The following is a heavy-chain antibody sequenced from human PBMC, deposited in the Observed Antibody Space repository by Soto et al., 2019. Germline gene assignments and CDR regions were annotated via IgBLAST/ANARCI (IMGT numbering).Heavy chain of an antibody. J-gene: IGHJ6*02. CDR3: ASDPGSGWYLTYYYNRMDV. V-gene: IGHV1-2*02. CDR1: GYTFSGYY. CDR2: INPNSGGT. D-gene: IGHD6-19*01. Sequence: ASVKVSCKASGYTFSGYYMHWVRQAPGQGLEWMGWINPNSGGTNYAQKFQGRCTMTSDTTMSTAYMELSRLRSDDTAVYYCASDPGSGWYLTYYYNRMDVWRQGTRGTVS.